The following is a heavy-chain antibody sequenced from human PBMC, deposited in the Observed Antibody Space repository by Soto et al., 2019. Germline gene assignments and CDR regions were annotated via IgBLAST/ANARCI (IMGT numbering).Heavy chain of an antibody. Sequence: SETLSLTCTVSGGSISSYYWSWIRQPPGKGLEWIGYIYYSGSTNYNPSLKSRVTISVDTSKNQFSLKLSSVTAADTAVYYCARVKLPRPHYYNSGMDVWGQGTTVTVSS. J-gene: IGHJ6*02. D-gene: IGHD2-15*01. CDR2: IYYSGST. CDR3: ARVKLPRPHYYNSGMDV. V-gene: IGHV4-59*01. CDR1: GGSISSYY.